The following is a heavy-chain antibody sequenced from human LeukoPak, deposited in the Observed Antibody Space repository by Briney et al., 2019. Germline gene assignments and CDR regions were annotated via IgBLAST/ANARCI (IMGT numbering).Heavy chain of an antibody. Sequence: SETLSLTCTVSGGSISTYYWSWIRQPAGKGLEWIGRIYSSGSSNYNPPLKSRLTMSVDTSKNQFSLSLRSVTAADTAMYFCARDRHNYGFYFDSWGQGTLVTVSS. J-gene: IGHJ4*02. V-gene: IGHV4-4*07. D-gene: IGHD3/OR15-3a*01. CDR3: ARDRHNYGFYFDS. CDR1: GGSISTYY. CDR2: IYSSGSS.